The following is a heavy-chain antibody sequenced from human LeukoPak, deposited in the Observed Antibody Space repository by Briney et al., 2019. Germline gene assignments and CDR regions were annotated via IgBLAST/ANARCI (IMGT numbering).Heavy chain of an antibody. CDR1: GYTFTSYG. J-gene: IGHJ4*02. CDR2: SNPSGVGT. V-gene: IGHV1-46*01. CDR3: AREESGGYFDY. Sequence: ASVKVSCKASGYTFTSYGITWVRQAPGQGLEWMGVSNPSGVGTNYAQKFKGRVTMTRDTSTTTVYMELSSLRSEDTAVYYCAREESGGYFDYWGQGTLVTVSS. D-gene: IGHD2-8*02.